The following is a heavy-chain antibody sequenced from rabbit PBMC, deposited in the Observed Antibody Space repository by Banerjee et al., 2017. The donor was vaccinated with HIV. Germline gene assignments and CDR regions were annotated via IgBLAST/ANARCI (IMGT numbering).Heavy chain of an antibody. CDR3: ARDTGSSFSSYGMDL. Sequence: QERLVESGGGLVQPEGSLTLTCTASGFSFSSSYDMCWVRQAPGKGLEWIGCVYTITDDTYYANWAKGRFTCSKTSSTTVTLQMTSLTVADTATYFCARDTGSSFSSYGMDLWGSGTLVTVS. J-gene: IGHJ6*01. CDR1: GFSFSSSYD. V-gene: IGHV1S45*01. CDR2: VYTITDDT. D-gene: IGHD8-1*01.